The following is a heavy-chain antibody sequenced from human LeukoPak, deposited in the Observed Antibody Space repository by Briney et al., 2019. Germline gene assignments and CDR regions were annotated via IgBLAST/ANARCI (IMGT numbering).Heavy chain of an antibody. CDR2: IYHSGST. V-gene: IGHV4-4*02. CDR1: GGSISSSNW. CDR3: ARGPKGGRYYGSGRGYFDY. D-gene: IGHD3-10*01. Sequence: PSGTLSLTCAVSGGSISSSNWWSWVRQPPGKGLEWIGEIYHSGSTNYNPSLKSRVTISVDKSKNQFSLKPSSVTAADTAVYYCARGPKGGRYYGSGRGYFDYWGQGTLVTVSS. J-gene: IGHJ4*02.